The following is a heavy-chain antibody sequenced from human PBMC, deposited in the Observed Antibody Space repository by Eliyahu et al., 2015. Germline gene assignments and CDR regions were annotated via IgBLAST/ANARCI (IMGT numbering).Heavy chain of an antibody. D-gene: IGHD3-3*01. J-gene: IGHJ5*02. Sequence: QITLKESGPTLVSPTETLTLTCKFSGFSLRTNGMGVGWIRQPPGKPLEWLAVTYWDDDKRLSPSLESRLSITKDTSRNQVVLTMTNMESVDSATYYCVFTPSGDFWSGFYRWFDPWGPGNLGHRLL. V-gene: IGHV2-5*02. CDR2: TYWDDDK. CDR1: GFSLRTNGMG. CDR3: VFTPSGDFWSGFYRWFDP.